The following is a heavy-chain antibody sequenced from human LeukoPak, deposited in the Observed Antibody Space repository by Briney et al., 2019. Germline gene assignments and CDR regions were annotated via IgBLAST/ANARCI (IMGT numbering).Heavy chain of an antibody. Sequence: PSGTLSLTCAVSGGSISSSHWWSWVRQPPGKGLEWIGEIYHSGSTYYNPSLKSRVTISVDTSKNQFSLKLSSVTAADTAVYYCASGYSLHWYFDLWGRGTLVTVSS. CDR2: IYHSGST. CDR1: GGSISSSHW. V-gene: IGHV4-4*02. CDR3: ASGYSLHWYFDL. D-gene: IGHD3-16*02. J-gene: IGHJ2*01.